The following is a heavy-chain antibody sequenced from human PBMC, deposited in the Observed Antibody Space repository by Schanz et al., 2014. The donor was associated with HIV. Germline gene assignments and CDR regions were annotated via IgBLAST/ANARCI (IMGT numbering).Heavy chain of an antibody. Sequence: EVQLLESGGGLVQPGGSLRLSCAASTFTFNNYDMAWVRQPPGKGPESVSGISGNGGSTYHADSVKGRFTISRDNSKNTLYLQMNSLRAEDTAVYYCTKEVPPDVWGQGTTVTVSS. J-gene: IGHJ6*02. V-gene: IGHV3-23*01. D-gene: IGHD1-1*01. CDR1: TFTFNNYD. CDR3: TKEVPPDV. CDR2: ISGNGGST.